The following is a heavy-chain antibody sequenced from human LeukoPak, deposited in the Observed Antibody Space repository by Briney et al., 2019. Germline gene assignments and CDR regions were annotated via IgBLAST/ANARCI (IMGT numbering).Heavy chain of an antibody. V-gene: IGHV4-39*01. CDR3: ARRNSSSWRTYFDY. J-gene: IGHJ4*02. CDR1: GGSISSSSYY. D-gene: IGHD6-13*01. CDR2: IYYSGST. Sequence: ASETLSLTCTVSGGSISSSSYYWGWIRQPPGKGLEWIGSIYYSGSTYYNPSLKSRVTISVDTSKNQFSLKLSSVTAADRAVYYCARRNSSSWRTYFDYWGQGTLVTVSS.